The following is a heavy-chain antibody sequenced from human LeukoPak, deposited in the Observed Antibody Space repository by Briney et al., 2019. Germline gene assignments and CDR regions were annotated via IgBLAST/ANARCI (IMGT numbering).Heavy chain of an antibody. CDR2: ISSDSGSI. Sequence: GGSLTLSCTASGFTFADYAMHWVRQAPGKGLEWVAGISSDSGSIGYADSVKGRFPISRDNAKNSLYLQMNSLRAEDPALYYCAKVADSGYAYWGQGTRVTAAS. CDR3: AKVADSGYAY. D-gene: IGHD5-12*01. CDR1: GFTFADYA. V-gene: IGHV3-9*01. J-gene: IGHJ4*02.